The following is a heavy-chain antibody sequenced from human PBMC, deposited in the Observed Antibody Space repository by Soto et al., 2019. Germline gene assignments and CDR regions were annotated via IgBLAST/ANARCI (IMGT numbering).Heavy chain of an antibody. J-gene: IGHJ4*02. V-gene: IGHV3-23*01. CDR2: ISGSGGST. D-gene: IGHD6-19*01. CDR1: GFTFSSYA. CDR3: AEGLKQWLVPYYFDY. Sequence: PGGSLRLSCAASGFTFSSYAMSWVRQAPGKGLEWVSAISGSGGSTYYADSVRGRFTISRDNSKNTLYLQMNSLRAEDTAVYYCAEGLKQWLVPYYFDYWGQGTLVTVSS.